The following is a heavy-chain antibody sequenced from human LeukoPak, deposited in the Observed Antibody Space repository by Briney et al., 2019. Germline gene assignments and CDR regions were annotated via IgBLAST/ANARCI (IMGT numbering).Heavy chain of an antibody. V-gene: IGHV4-59*11. CDR1: GGSISSHY. CDR3: ARDFRGYGY. J-gene: IGHJ4*02. Sequence: SETLSLTCTVSGGSISSHYWSWIRQPPGKGLEWIGYIYYSGSTNYNPSLKSRVTISVDTSKNQFSLKLSSVTAADTAVYYCARDFRGYGYWGQGTLVTVSS. D-gene: IGHD5-12*01. CDR2: IYYSGST.